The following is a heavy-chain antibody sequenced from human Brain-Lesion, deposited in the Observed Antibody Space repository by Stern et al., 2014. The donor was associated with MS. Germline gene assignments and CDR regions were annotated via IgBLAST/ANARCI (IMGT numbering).Heavy chain of an antibody. CDR2: IYHSVSS. J-gene: IGHJ3*01. CDR1: DDSLNSVVYS. Sequence: VQLVQSGSGLVKPSPTLSLTCAVSDDSLNSVVYSWSWIRQPPAKGLEWIGSIYHSVSSYFTPSLKCRFTISVDRSKNQFSLKLSSVTAADTAVYYCARGDHRNSYDSSGYYYFVFDVWGQGTMVTVSS. V-gene: IGHV4-30-2*01. CDR3: ARGDHRNSYDSSGYYYFVFDV. D-gene: IGHD3-22*01.